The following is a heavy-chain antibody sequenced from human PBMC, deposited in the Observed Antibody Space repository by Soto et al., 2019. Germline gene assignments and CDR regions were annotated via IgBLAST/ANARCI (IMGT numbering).Heavy chain of an antibody. CDR2: IKSKTDGGTT. CDR1: GFTFSNAW. V-gene: IGHV3-15*01. CDR3: TTDLTVVTATYYFDY. J-gene: IGHJ4*02. Sequence: EVQLVESGGGLVKPGGSLRLSCAASGFTFSNAWMSWVRQAPGKGLEWVGRIKSKTDGGTTDYAAPVKGRFTISRDDSKNTLYLQMYSLKTEDTAVYYCTTDLTVVTATYYFDYWGQGTLVTVSS. D-gene: IGHD2-21*02.